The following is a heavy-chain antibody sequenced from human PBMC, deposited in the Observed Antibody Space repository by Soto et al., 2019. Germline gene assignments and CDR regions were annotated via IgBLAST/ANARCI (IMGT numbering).Heavy chain of an antibody. Sequence: GGSLRLFCAAAGFAFSTYAMTWVRQAPGKGLEWVSVISGSGGSSYYAASVKGRFTISRDNSKNTLFLQMNGLRAEDTAVYYCAKVTKRAAAGRYEYYKYGMDVWGQGTTVTVSS. D-gene: IGHD6-13*01. J-gene: IGHJ6*02. CDR2: ISGSGGSS. V-gene: IGHV3-23*01. CDR1: GFAFSTYA. CDR3: AKVTKRAAAGRYEYYKYGMDV.